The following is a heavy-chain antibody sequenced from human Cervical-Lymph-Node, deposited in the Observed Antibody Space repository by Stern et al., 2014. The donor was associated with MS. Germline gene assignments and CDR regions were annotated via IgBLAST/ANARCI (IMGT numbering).Heavy chain of an antibody. J-gene: IGHJ1*01. V-gene: IGHV5-51*01. CDR1: GYSFTNYW. CDR3: ARMWAVQGPRGNLPGYFHH. Sequence: EVQLVESGAEVKKPGESLKISCKGSGYSFTNYWIGWVRQMPGKGLEWMGFIYPDDSDTRYSPSFQGQVTISADKSINTAYLQWSSLKASDTAMYYCARMWAVQGPRGNLPGYFHHWGQGTLVTVSS. CDR2: IYPDDSDT. D-gene: IGHD3-10*01.